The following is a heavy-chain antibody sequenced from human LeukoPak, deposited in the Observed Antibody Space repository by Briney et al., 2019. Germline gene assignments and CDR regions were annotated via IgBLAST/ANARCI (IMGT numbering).Heavy chain of an antibody. J-gene: IGHJ4*02. D-gene: IGHD6-13*01. Sequence: SETLSLTCAVYGGSFSGYYWSWIRQPPGKGLEWIGEINHSGSTNYNPSLKSRVTISVDTSKNQFSLKLSSVTAADTAVYYCARGIAAAGGVDYWGQGTLATVSS. V-gene: IGHV4-34*01. CDR2: INHSGST. CDR1: GGSFSGYY. CDR3: ARGIAAAGGVDY.